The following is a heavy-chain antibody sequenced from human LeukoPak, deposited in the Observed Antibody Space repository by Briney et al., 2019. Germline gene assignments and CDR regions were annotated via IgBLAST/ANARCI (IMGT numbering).Heavy chain of an antibody. CDR2: IIPILGIA. D-gene: IGHD3-22*01. J-gene: IGHJ6*02. CDR1: GVPFSSYA. V-gene: IGHV1-69*04. CDR3: ARATSSGDSSGYYVRYYYGIDV. Sequence: SVKVSCKAAGVPFSSYAISWVRQAPGQGLEWMGRIIPILGIANYAQKFQGRVTITADKSTSTAYMELSSLRSEDTAVYYCARATSSGDSSGYYVRYYYGIDVWGLGTTVTVSS.